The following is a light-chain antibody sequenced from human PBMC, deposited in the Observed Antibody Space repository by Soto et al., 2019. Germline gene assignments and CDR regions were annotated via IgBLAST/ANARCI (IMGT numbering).Light chain of an antibody. Sequence: DIQMTQSPSSLSASVGDRVIINCRASQNVSKYFNWYQQKPGKAPKFLIYAATSLRSGVPPRFRGSGSGTDFTLTISSLQPEDFATYYCQQTYNSPYTFGQGTKVDIK. CDR1: QNVSKY. J-gene: IGKJ2*01. V-gene: IGKV1-39*01. CDR2: AAT. CDR3: QQTYNSPYT.